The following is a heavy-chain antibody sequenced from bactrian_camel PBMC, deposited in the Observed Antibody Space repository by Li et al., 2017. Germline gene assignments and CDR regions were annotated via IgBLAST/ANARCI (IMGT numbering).Heavy chain of an antibody. J-gene: IGHJ4*01. Sequence: PGGSLRLSCAASGFTFSSYDMSWVRQSPGKGLERVSAIIYSDGTTNYAETVKGRFTIAKDNAKNTVYLQMNSLKSEDTALYYCATYSDELVRYWGQGTQVTVS. V-gene: IGHV3S40*01. CDR2: IIYSDGTT. CDR1: GFTFSSYD. D-gene: IGHD6*01. CDR3: ATYSDELVRY.